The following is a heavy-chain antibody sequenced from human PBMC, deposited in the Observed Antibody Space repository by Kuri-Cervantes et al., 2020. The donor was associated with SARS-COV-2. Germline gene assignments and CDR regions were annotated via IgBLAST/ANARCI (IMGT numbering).Heavy chain of an antibody. J-gene: IGHJ3*02. Sequence: ASVKVSCKVSGYTLTELSMHWVRQAPGKGLEWMGGFDPEDGETIYAQKFQGRVTMTEDTSTDTAYMELSSLRSEDTAVYYCARIVRAQLLYGDAFDIWGQGTMVTVSS. CDR2: FDPEDGET. CDR1: GYTLTELS. V-gene: IGHV1-24*01. CDR3: ARIVRAQLLYGDAFDI. D-gene: IGHD2-2*02.